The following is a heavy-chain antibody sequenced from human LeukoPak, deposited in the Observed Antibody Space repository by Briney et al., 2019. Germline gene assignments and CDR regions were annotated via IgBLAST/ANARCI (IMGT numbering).Heavy chain of an antibody. Sequence: PSETLSLTCTVSGGSISSYYWSWIRQPPGKGLEWIGYIYYSGSTNYNPSLKSRVTISVDTSKNQFSLKLSSVTAADTAVYYCARAPYYDFWSGYPDYWGQGTLVTVSS. D-gene: IGHD3-3*01. CDR3: ARAPYYDFWSGYPDY. CDR2: IYYSGST. V-gene: IGHV4-59*08. CDR1: GGSISSYY. J-gene: IGHJ4*02.